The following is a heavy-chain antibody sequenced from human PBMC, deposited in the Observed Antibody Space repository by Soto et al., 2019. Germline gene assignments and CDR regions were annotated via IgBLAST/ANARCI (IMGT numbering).Heavy chain of an antibody. J-gene: IGHJ4*02. CDR1: GFTFSSYA. V-gene: IGHV3-23*01. CDR3: AKDRAYDDSLTGDNYYFDD. CDR2: ISGSGGST. Sequence: PGGSLRLSCAASGFTFSSYAMSWVRQAPGKGLEWVSAISGSGGSTYYADSVKGRFTISRDNSKNTLYLQMNSLRAEDTAVYYCAKDRAYDDSLTGDNYYFDDWGQGTLVTVSS. D-gene: IGHD3-9*01.